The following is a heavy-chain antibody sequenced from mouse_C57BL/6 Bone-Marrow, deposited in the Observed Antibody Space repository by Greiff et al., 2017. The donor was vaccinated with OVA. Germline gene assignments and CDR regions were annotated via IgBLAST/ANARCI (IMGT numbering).Heavy chain of an antibody. CDR2: IYPRDGST. CDR1: GYTFTSYD. Sequence: VMLVESGPELVKPGASVKLSCKASGYTFTSYDINWVKQRPGQGLEWIGWIYPRDGSTKYNEKFKGKATLTVDKSSSTAYMQLSSLTSEDSAVYFCARRYGSYAMDYWGQGTSVTVSS. J-gene: IGHJ4*01. V-gene: IGHV1-85*01. CDR3: ARRYGSYAMDY. D-gene: IGHD2-10*02.